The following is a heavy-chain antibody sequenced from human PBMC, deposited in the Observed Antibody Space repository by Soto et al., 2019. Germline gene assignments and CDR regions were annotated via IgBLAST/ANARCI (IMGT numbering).Heavy chain of an antibody. J-gene: IGHJ6*02. V-gene: IGHV4-59*08. D-gene: IGHD3-10*01. CDR2: MGYNGFT. CDR3: ARQGFGELHGLVDV. Sequence: QVQLQESGPGLVKPSETLSLTCTISGGPMNNYYCSWFRQPRGQGLEWIGYMGYNGFTRYNPSLKSRVPISLDTATNQFSLNLSSVTAADTALYYCARQGFGELHGLVDVWGQGITVTVSS. CDR1: GGPMNNYY.